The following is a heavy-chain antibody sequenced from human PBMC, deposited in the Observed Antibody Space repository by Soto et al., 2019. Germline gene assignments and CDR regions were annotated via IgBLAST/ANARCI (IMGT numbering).Heavy chain of an antibody. CDR3: SIGADSSGYYSPYYYYGMDV. D-gene: IGHD3-22*01. V-gene: IGHV4-59*01. CDR1: GGSISSYY. CDR2: IYYSGST. Sequence: SETLSLTCTVSGGSISSYYWSWIRQPPGKGLERIGYIYYSGSTNYNPSIKSRVTISVDTSKNQFSLKLSSVTAADTAVYYFSIGADSSGYYSPYYYYGMDVWGQGTTVTVSS. J-gene: IGHJ6*02.